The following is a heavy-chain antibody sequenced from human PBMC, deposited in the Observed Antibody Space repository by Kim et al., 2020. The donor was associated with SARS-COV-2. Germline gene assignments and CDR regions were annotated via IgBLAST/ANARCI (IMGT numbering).Heavy chain of an antibody. J-gene: IGHJ3*02. CDR2: ISSSSSYI. CDR3: ARDYYYDSSGYTNDAFDI. D-gene: IGHD3-22*01. V-gene: IGHV3-21*01. Sequence: PGGSLRLSCAASGFTFSSYSMNWVRQAPGKGLEWVSSISSSSSYIYYADSVKGRFTISRDNAKNSLYLQMNSLRAEDMAVYYCARDYYYDSSGYTNDAFDIWGQGTMVTVSS. CDR1: GFTFSSYS.